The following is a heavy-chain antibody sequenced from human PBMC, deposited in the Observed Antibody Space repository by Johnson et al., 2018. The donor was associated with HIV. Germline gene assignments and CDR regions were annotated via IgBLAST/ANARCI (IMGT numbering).Heavy chain of an antibody. CDR2: VYSGGTT. J-gene: IGHJ3*01. CDR3: AGHSSGYH. CDR1: GFTFSDYY. D-gene: IGHD3-22*01. V-gene: IGHV3-66*04. Sequence: EVQLVESGGGLVKPGGSLRLSCAASGFTFSDYYMSWVRQAPGKGLESVSVVYSGGTTHYADSVKGRSTISRDNSKNTLYLQMNSLRAEDTAVYYCAGHSSGYHWGQGTMVTSSS.